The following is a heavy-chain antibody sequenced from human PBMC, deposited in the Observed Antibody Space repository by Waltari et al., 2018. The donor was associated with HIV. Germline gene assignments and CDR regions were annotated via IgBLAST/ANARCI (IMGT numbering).Heavy chain of an antibody. D-gene: IGHD5-12*01. J-gene: IGHJ3*02. Sequence: QVQLVQSGAEVKKPGASVTVSCKTSGYTFPSYDVNWVRQATGQGLEWMGWMNPNSGNTGYEQKFQGRVTMTRNTSISVAYMELRSLRYEDTATYYCARGLRYSAYGDVAFDIWGQGTMVTVSS. CDR1: GYTFPSYD. CDR2: MNPNSGNT. V-gene: IGHV1-8*02. CDR3: ARGLRYSAYGDVAFDI.